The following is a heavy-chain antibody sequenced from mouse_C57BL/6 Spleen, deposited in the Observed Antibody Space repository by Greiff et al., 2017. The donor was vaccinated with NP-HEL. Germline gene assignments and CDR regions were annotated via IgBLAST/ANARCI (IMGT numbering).Heavy chain of an antibody. CDR1: GYTFTDYN. V-gene: IGHV1-22*01. CDR3: ASDYDGYDSWFAY. CDR2: INPNNGGT. D-gene: IGHD2-3*01. J-gene: IGHJ3*01. Sequence: EVQLQQSGPELVKPGASVKMSCKASGYTFTDYNMHWVKQSHGKSLEWIGYINPNNGGTSYNQKFKGKATLTVNKSSSTAYMELRSLTSEDAAVYYCASDYDGYDSWFAYWGQGTLVTVSA.